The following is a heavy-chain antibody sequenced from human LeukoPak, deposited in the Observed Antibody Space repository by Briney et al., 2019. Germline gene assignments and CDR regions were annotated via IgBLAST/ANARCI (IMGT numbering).Heavy chain of an antibody. CDR2: IHYSETT. CDR1: GGSISSSNYY. CDR3: ARGPTYQPIDF. D-gene: IGHD2-2*01. J-gene: IGHJ4*02. V-gene: IGHV4-39*02. Sequence: SSETLSLTCTVSGGSISSSNYYSGWIRQPPGKGLEWIASIHYSETTYYNPSLKSRVTISVDTSKNHFSLKLSSVTAADTAVYYCARGPTYQPIDFWGQGTLVTVSS.